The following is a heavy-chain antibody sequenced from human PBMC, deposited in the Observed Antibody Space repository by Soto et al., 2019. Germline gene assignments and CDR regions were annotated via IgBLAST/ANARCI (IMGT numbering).Heavy chain of an antibody. CDR2: ISAYNGDT. V-gene: IGHV1-18*01. Sequence: QVRLVQSGAEVKKPGASVKVSCKASGYTFITHSISWVRQAPGQGLEWMGRISAYNGDTKYAQKFQGRVTLTTDKSTTTAYMEMRSLRSDDTAVYYCARDGTGGVLGLNKYYYVDVWGEGTTVTVSS. CDR3: ARDGTGGVLGLNKYYYVDV. CDR1: GYTFITHS. D-gene: IGHD2-8*02. J-gene: IGHJ6*03.